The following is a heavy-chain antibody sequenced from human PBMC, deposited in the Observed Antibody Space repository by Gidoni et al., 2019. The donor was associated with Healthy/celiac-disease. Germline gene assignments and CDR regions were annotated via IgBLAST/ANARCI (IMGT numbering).Heavy chain of an antibody. CDR2: IRSKANSYAT. J-gene: IGHJ4*02. CDR1: GFTFRGSA. CDR3: TRLSSSSFDY. Sequence: EVQLVESGGGLVQPGGSLQLSCAASGFTFRGSAMHWVRQASGKGLEWVGRIRSKANSYATAYAASVKGRFTISRDDSKNTAYLQMNSLKTEDTAVYYCTRLSSSSFDYWGQGTLVTVSS. D-gene: IGHD6-13*01. V-gene: IGHV3-73*02.